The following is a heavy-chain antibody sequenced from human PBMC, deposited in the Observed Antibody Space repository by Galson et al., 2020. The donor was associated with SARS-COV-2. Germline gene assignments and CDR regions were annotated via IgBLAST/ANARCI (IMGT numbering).Heavy chain of an antibody. CDR3: ARLPVVRGVDS. D-gene: IGHD3-10*01. CDR2: LYYGGNT. Sequence: ASETLSLTCTVSGGSISTYYWSWIRQPPGKGLEWIGYLYYGGNTNYNPSLQSRVTISVDTSKSQFSLKLNSVTAADTAVYYCARLPVVRGVDSWGQGILVTVTS. J-gene: IGHJ4*02. CDR1: GGSISTYY. V-gene: IGHV4-59*08.